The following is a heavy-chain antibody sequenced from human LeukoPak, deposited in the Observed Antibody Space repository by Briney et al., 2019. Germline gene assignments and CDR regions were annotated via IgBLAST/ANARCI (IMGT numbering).Heavy chain of an antibody. CDR3: TRYDVLVF. CDR2: TRNKANSYTT. Sequence: GGSLRLSCAASGFTFSDHYMDWVRQAPGKGLEWIGRTRNKANSYTTEYAAFVRGRFTISRDDSKNSLYLQMNGLKTEDTAVYYCTRYDVLVFWGPGTLVTVSS. V-gene: IGHV3-72*01. J-gene: IGHJ4*02. D-gene: IGHD2-15*01. CDR1: GFTFSDHY.